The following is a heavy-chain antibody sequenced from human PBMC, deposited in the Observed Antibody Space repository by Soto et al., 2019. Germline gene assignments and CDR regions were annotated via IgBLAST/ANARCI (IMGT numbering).Heavy chain of an antibody. CDR1: GFTFSSYW. J-gene: IGHJ4*02. D-gene: IGHD3-22*01. CDR2: IKQDGSEK. Sequence: GGSLRLSCAASGFTFSSYWMSWVRQAPGKGLEWVANIKQDGSEKYYVDSVKGRFTISRDNAKNSLYLQMNSLRAEDTAVYYCARSLLFDSSGYYFDYWGQGTLVTVSS. V-gene: IGHV3-7*01. CDR3: ARSLLFDSSGYYFDY.